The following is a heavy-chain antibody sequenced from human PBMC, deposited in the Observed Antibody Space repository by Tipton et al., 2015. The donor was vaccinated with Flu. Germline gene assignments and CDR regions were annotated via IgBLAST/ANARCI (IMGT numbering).Heavy chain of an antibody. V-gene: IGHV4-59*08. CDR3: ARLSYYDVDLKNFYFDY. CDR2: VSYRGTT. D-gene: IGHD3-10*02. CDR1: GGSISSYY. Sequence: TLSLTCTVSGGSISSYYWSWIRQPPGKGLEWIGYVSYRGTTYYNPSLKSRVTISVDTSKSQFSLKLRSVTAADTAVYYCARLSYYDVDLKNFYFDYWGQGALVTVSS. J-gene: IGHJ4*02.